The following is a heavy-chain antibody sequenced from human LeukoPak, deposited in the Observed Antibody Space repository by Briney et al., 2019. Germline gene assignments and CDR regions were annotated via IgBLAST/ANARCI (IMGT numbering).Heavy chain of an antibody. CDR2: TSSDLNVK. CDR1: GFTFRNYV. V-gene: IGHV3-30-3*01. Sequence: PGGSLRLSCAASGFTFRNYVIHWVRQAPGKGLEWVAVTSSDLNVKLYADSVKGRFTISRDNSKNTLYLQMNSLRAEDTAVYYCATSSSGYYRYFDYWGQGTLVTVFS. D-gene: IGHD3-22*01. J-gene: IGHJ4*02. CDR3: ATSSSGYYRYFDY.